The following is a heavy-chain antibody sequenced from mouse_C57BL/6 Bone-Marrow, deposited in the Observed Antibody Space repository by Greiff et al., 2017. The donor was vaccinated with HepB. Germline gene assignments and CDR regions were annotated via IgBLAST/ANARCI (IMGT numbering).Heavy chain of an antibody. CDR2: INPSSGYT. CDR3: AREGTAVVAADY. J-gene: IGHJ2*01. V-gene: IGHV1-4*01. Sequence: QVQLQQSGAELARPGVSVKMSCKASGYTFTSYTMHWVKQRPGQGLEWIGYINPSSGYTKYNQKFKDKATLTADKSSSPAYMQLSSLTSEDSAVWDCAREGTAVVAADYWGQGTALTVSS. CDR1: GYTFTSYT. D-gene: IGHD1-1*01.